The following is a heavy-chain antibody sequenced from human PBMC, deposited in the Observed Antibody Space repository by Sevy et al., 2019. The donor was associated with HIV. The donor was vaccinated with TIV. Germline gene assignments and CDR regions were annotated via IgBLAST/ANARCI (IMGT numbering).Heavy chain of an antibody. V-gene: IGHV3-33*08. CDR1: GFTFNNYG. CDR2: IWYYGSKK. Sequence: GGSLRLSCAASGFTFNNYGMHWVRQAPGKGLEWVALIWYYGSKKYYADSVKGRFAISRDNSTNTLYLQMNSLRPEDTAVYYCASGPYYDFWSGRYWGQGTLVTVSS. CDR3: ASGPYYDFWSGRY. D-gene: IGHD3-3*01. J-gene: IGHJ4*02.